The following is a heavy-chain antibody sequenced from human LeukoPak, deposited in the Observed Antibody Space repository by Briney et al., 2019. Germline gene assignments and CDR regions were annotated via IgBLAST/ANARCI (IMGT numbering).Heavy chain of an antibody. CDR1: GGSISSYY. Sequence: PSETLSLTCTVSGGSISSYYWSWIRQPPGKGLEWIGYIYYSGSTNYNPSLKSRVTISVDTSKNQFSLKLSSVTAADTAVYYCARGRYYYDSSGYPSPEVDYWGQGTLVTVSS. CDR3: ARGRYYYDSSGYPSPEVDY. D-gene: IGHD3-22*01. V-gene: IGHV4-59*12. CDR2: IYYSGST. J-gene: IGHJ4*02.